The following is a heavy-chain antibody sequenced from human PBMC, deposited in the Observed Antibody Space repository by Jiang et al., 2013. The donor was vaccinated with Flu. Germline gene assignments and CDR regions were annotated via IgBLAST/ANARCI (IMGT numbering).Heavy chain of an antibody. CDR1: GGTFSSYA. D-gene: IGHD2-21*02. Sequence: GAEVKKPGSSVKVSCKASGGTFSSYAISWVRQAPGQGLEWMGRIIPILGIANYAQKFQGRVTITADKSTSTAYMELSSLRSEDTAVYYCARAGRCGGDCYNYYYYGMDVWGQGTTVTVSS. CDR3: ARAGRCGGDCYNYYYYGMDV. CDR2: IIPILGIA. V-gene: IGHV1-69*04. J-gene: IGHJ6*02.